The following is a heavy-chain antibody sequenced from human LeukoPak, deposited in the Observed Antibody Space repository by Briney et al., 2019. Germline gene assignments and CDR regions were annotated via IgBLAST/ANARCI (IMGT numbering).Heavy chain of an antibody. CDR3: AKDNYYYSSAYPDY. CDR1: GFTFSSYA. Sequence: AGGSLRLSCAASGFTFSSYAMSWVRQAPGKGLEWVSAISGSGGSTYYADSVKGRFTISRDNSKNTLYLQMNSLRAEDTAVYCCAKDNYYYSSAYPDYWGQGTLVTVSS. J-gene: IGHJ4*02. CDR2: ISGSGGST. V-gene: IGHV3-23*01. D-gene: IGHD3-22*01.